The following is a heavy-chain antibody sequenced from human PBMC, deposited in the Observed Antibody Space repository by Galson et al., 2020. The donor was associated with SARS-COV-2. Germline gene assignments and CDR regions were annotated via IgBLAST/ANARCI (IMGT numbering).Heavy chain of an antibody. CDR1: GFTFNNYW. V-gene: IGHV3-7*03. J-gene: IGHJ3*01. D-gene: IGHD5-12*01. CDR3: VRDTPYRHTWSGNHAFDV. Sequence: GGSLRLSCAASGFTFNNYWMSWVRQAPGKGLDWVANIKQDGNEKYYADSVKGRFTISRDNAKNSLYLQMNSLRAEDTAVYYCVRDTPYRHTWSGNHAFDVWGQGTMVAVSS. CDR2: IKQDGNEK.